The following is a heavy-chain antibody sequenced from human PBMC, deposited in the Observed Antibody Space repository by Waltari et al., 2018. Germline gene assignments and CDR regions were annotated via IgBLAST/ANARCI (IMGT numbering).Heavy chain of an antibody. CDR1: GYTFPSYD. D-gene: IGHD5-18*01. Sequence: QVQLVQSGAEVKKPGASVKVSCKASGYTFPSYDINWLRQATGQGLEWMGWMNPNSGNTGYAQKFQGRVTMTRNTSISTAYMELSSLRSEDTAVYYCARVQVWWQRHYYYYMDVWGKGTTVTVSS. J-gene: IGHJ6*03. CDR2: MNPNSGNT. CDR3: ARVQVWWQRHYYYYMDV. V-gene: IGHV1-8*01.